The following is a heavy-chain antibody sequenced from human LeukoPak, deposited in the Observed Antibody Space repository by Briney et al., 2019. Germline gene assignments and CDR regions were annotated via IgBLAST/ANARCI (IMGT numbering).Heavy chain of an antibody. CDR3: ARGSYVGPTSGYFDY. CDR2: IYYSGST. V-gene: IGHV4-31*03. CDR1: GVSISSGGYY. D-gene: IGHD1-26*01. Sequence: SETLSLTCTVSGVSISSGGYYWSWIRQHPGKGLEWIGYIYYSGSTYYNPSLKSRVTISVDTSKNQFSLKLSSVTAADTAVYYCARGSYVGPTSGYFDYWGQGTLVTVSS. J-gene: IGHJ4*02.